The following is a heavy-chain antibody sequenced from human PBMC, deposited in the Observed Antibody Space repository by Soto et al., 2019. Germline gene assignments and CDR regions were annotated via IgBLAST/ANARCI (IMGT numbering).Heavy chain of an antibody. CDR3: AKGGIVGATVPPEDAFDI. V-gene: IGHV3-30*18. CDR2: ISYDGSNK. J-gene: IGHJ3*02. D-gene: IGHD1-26*01. CDR1: GFTFSSYG. Sequence: QVQLVGSGGSVVQPGRSLRLSCAASGFTFSSYGMHWVRQAPGKGLEWVAVISYDGSNKYYADSVKGRFTISRDNSKNTLYLQMNSLRAEDTAVYYCAKGGIVGATVPPEDAFDIWGQGTMVTVSS.